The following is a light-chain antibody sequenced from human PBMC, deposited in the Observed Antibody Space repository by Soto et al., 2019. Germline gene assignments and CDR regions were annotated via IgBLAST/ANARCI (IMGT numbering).Light chain of an antibody. CDR2: AAS. J-gene: IGKJ5*01. CDR1: QGISSY. V-gene: IGKV1-9*01. Sequence: IQLTKSPSSLSASVGDRVTITCRASQGISSYLGWYQQKSGKAPKLLIYAASTLQSGVPSRFSGSGSGTDFTLTINCLRPEVFATYYCQDLYSYPIPCAQGTRPES. CDR3: QDLYSYPIP.